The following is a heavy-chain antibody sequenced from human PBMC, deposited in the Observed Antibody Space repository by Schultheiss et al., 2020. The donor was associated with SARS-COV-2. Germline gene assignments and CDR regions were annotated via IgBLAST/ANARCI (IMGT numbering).Heavy chain of an antibody. V-gene: IGHV1-2*02. CDR1: GYTFTSYG. Sequence: ASVKVSCKASGYTFTSYGISWVRQAPGQGLEWMGCINPNSGGTNYAQKFQGRVTMTRDTSISTVYMELSRLRSDDTAVYYCAREPWYSSSWEADYWGQGTLVTVSS. J-gene: IGHJ4*02. CDR3: AREPWYSSSWEADY. D-gene: IGHD6-13*01. CDR2: INPNSGGT.